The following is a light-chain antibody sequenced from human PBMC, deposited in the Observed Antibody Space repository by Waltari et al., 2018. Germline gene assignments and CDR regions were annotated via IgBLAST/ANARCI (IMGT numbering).Light chain of an antibody. V-gene: IGLV1-47*01. J-gene: IGLJ1*01. CDR2: RNN. CDR3: ASWDDSHYV. CDR1: NSNLGSNH. Sequence: QSVLTQPPSASETPGQRVTSSCSGRNSNLGSNHLRWYQQLPGTAPKLLIYRNNQRPSGVPDRFSASKSGTSASLAIDGLRSEDEAVYYCASWDDSHYVFGPGTQVTVL.